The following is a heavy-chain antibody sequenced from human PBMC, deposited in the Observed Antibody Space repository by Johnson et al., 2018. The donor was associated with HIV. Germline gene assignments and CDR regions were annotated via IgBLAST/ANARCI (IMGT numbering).Heavy chain of an antibody. CDR3: ARGKAWIQSWDDAFDI. V-gene: IGHV3-30-3*01. J-gene: IGHJ3*02. Sequence: VQLVESGGGVVRPGRSLRLSCAASGFTFSRYAMHWVRQAPVKGLEWVAVISYDGTKKYYADSVKGRFTMSRDNSKNTIYLQTNSLRREDTAVYYCARGKAWIQSWDDAFDIWGQGTVVTVSS. CDR2: ISYDGTKK. CDR1: GFTFSRYA. D-gene: IGHD5-18*01.